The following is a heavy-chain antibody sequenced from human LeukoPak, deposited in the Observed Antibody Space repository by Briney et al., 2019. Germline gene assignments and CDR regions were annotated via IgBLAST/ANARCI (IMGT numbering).Heavy chain of an antibody. J-gene: IGHJ4*02. Sequence: ASVKVSCKASGGTFSSYAISWVRQAPGKGLEWMGGFDPEDGETIYAQKFQGRVTMTEDTSTDTAYMELSSLRSEDTAVYYCATAFNYDSSGYYYDYWGQGTLVTVSS. CDR3: ATAFNYDSSGYYYDY. CDR2: FDPEDGET. V-gene: IGHV1-24*01. CDR1: GGTFSSYA. D-gene: IGHD3-22*01.